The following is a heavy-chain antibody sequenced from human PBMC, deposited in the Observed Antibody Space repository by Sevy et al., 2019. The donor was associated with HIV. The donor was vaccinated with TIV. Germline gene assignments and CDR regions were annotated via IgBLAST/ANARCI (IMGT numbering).Heavy chain of an antibody. CDR1: GFTFSSYW. CDR3: ARDLGRDGYNRGTMDY. J-gene: IGHJ4*02. D-gene: IGHD5-12*01. V-gene: IGHV3-7*01. CDR2: IKQDGSEK. Sequence: GGSLRLSCAASGFTFSSYWMSWVRQAPGKGLEWVASIKQDGSEKYYVDSVKGRFTISRDKAKNSLYLQMNSLRAEDTAVYYCARDLGRDGYNRGTMDYWGQGTLVTVSS.